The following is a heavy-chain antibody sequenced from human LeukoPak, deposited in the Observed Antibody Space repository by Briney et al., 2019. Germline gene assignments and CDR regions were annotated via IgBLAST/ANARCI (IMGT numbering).Heavy chain of an antibody. Sequence: SETLSLTCAVYGGSFSGYYWSWIRQPPGEGLEWIGEINHSGSTNYNPSLKSRVTISVDTSKNQFSLKLSSVTAADTAVYYCARGVSTIFGVAHLGYWGQGTLVTVSS. D-gene: IGHD3-3*01. CDR3: ARGVSTIFGVAHLGY. CDR2: INHSGST. V-gene: IGHV4-34*01. J-gene: IGHJ4*02. CDR1: GGSFSGYY.